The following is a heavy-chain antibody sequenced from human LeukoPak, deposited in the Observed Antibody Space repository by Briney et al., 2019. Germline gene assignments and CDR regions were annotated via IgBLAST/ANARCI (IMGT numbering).Heavy chain of an antibody. CDR1: GFTFSDYA. V-gene: IGHV3-30*04. CDR2: ISYDGSNK. D-gene: IGHD3-9*01. Sequence: GGSLRLSCAASGFTFSDYAMHWVRQAPGRGLEWVAFISYDGSNKYHADSVRGRFTISRDNSKNTLYLQMNSLRTEDTAVYYCASGIDWFNFFDYWGQGTLVTVSS. J-gene: IGHJ4*02. CDR3: ASGIDWFNFFDY.